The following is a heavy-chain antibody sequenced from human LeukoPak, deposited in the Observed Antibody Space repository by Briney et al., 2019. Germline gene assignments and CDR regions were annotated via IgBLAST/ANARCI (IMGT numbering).Heavy chain of an antibody. V-gene: IGHV4-34*01. D-gene: IGHD1-26*01. Sequence: SETLSLTCAVYDGSFSGYSWSCIRQPPGKGLEWIGEINHSGSTNYNPSLKSRVTISVDTSKNQFSLKMSSVTAADTAVYYCARARISGSSSPWGQGTLVTVSS. J-gene: IGHJ5*02. CDR2: INHSGST. CDR1: DGSFSGYS. CDR3: ARARISGSSSP.